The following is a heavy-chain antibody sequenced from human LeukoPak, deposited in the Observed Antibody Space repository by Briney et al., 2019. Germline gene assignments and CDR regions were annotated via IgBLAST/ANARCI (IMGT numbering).Heavy chain of an antibody. D-gene: IGHD3-22*01. CDR2: THYSGNT. V-gene: IGHV4-39*01. CDR3: ARTYYDSSDIYAFDI. CDR1: GGSISSSSYY. Sequence: SETLSLTCTVSGGSISSSSYYWGWIRQPPGKGLEWIGSTHYSGNTYYNPSLKSRVTMSVDTSKNQFSLKLSSVTAADTAVYYCARTYYDSSDIYAFDIWGQGTMVTVSS. J-gene: IGHJ3*02.